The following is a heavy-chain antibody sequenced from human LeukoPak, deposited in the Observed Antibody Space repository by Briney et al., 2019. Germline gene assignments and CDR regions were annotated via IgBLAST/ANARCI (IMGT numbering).Heavy chain of an antibody. CDR2: IYTSGST. J-gene: IGHJ4*02. V-gene: IGHV4-4*07. CDR1: GGSISSYY. Sequence: PSETLSLTCTVSGGSISSYYWSWIRQPPGKGLEWIGRIYTSGSTNYNPSLKSRVTMSVDTSKNHFSLKLSSVTAADTAVYYCASVGSGWFYFDYWGQGTLVTVSS. D-gene: IGHD6-19*01. CDR3: ASVGSGWFYFDY.